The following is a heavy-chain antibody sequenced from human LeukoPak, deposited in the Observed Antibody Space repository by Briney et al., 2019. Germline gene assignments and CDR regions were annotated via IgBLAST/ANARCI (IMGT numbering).Heavy chain of an antibody. Sequence: ASVKVPCKASGYTFTSYYMHWVRQAPGQGLEWMGIINPSGGSTSYARKFQGRVTMTRDTSTSTVYMELSSLRSEDTAVYYCARDRSSDYSRLDYWGQGTLVTVSS. CDR3: ARDRSSDYSRLDY. CDR2: INPSGGST. CDR1: GYTFTSYY. D-gene: IGHD4-11*01. J-gene: IGHJ4*02. V-gene: IGHV1-46*01.